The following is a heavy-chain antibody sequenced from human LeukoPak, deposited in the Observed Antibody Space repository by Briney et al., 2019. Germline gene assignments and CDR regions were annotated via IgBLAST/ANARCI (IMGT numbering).Heavy chain of an antibody. J-gene: IGHJ6*04. Sequence: GGSLRLSCVASGFTFSSYWMSWVRQPPGRGREWVANIKQDGSEKYYVDPVKGLLTISRDNDKNSLYLQMNSLRAEETAVYDCERRRGISMVRGVRDYYYGMDVWGKGTTVTVSS. CDR3: ERRRGISMVRGVRDYYYGMDV. CDR2: IKQDGSEK. D-gene: IGHD3-10*01. CDR1: GFTFSSYW. V-gene: IGHV3-7*03.